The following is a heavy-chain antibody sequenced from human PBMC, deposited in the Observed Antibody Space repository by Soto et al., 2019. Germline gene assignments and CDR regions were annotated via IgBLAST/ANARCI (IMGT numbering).Heavy chain of an antibody. CDR3: AHSLLGYCSGGSCYSNWFDP. CDR2: IYWVDDK. D-gene: IGHD2-15*01. Sequence: QITLKESGPTLVKPTQTLTLTCTFSGFSLSTSGVGVGWIRQPPGKALEWLALIYWVDDKRYSPSLKSRLTITKDTSKNQVDLTMTNMDPVDTATYYSAHSLLGYCSGGSCYSNWFDPWGQGTLVSVSS. CDR1: GFSLSTSGVG. J-gene: IGHJ5*02. V-gene: IGHV2-5*02.